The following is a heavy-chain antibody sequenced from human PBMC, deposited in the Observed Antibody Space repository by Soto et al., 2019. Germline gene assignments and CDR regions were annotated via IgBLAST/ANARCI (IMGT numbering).Heavy chain of an antibody. Sequence: GSGPTLVNPTQTLTLTCTFSGFSLSTSEMCVSWIRQPPGKALEWLALIDWDDDKYYTTSLKTRLTISKDTSKDQVVLTMTNMDPVDTATYYCARTFYFGSGPPTYYFDYWGQGTLVTVS. CDR3: ARTFYFGSGPPTYYFDY. CDR2: IDWDDDK. CDR1: GFSLSTSEMC. J-gene: IGHJ4*02. D-gene: IGHD3-10*01. V-gene: IGHV2-70*01.